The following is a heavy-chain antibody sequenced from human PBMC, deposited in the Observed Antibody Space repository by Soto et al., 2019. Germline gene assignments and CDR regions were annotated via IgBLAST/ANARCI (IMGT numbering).Heavy chain of an antibody. V-gene: IGHV3-9*01. J-gene: IGHJ4*02. Sequence: AGGSLRLSCAASGFTFDDYAMHWVRQAPGKGLEWVSGISWNSGSIGYADSVKGRFTISRDNAKNSLYLQMNSLRAEDTALYYCATNLELIAARQGGFDYRGQGTPVTVSS. CDR3: ATNLELIAARQGGFDY. D-gene: IGHD6-6*01. CDR1: GFTFDDYA. CDR2: ISWNSGSI.